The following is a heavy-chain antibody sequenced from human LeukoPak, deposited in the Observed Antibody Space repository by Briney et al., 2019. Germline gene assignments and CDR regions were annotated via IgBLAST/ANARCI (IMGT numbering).Heavy chain of an antibody. D-gene: IGHD6-13*01. J-gene: IGHJ6*02. V-gene: IGHV1-18*01. CDR3: ARNDPRSSSWYWYYYYGMDV. Sequence: ASVKVSCKASGYTFTSYGISWVRQAPGQGLEWMGWISAYNGNTNYAQKLQGRVTMTTDTSTSTAYMELRSLRSDDTAVYYCARNDPRSSSWYWYYYYGMDVWGQGTRSPSP. CDR2: ISAYNGNT. CDR1: GYTFTSYG.